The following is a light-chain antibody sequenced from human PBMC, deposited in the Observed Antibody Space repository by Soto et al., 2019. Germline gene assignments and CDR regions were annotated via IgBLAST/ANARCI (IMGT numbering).Light chain of an antibody. Sequence: EIQMTQSPSSLSGSVGDIVTITCQASQDISSYLNWYQQKPGKAPKLLIYDASNLETGVPSRFSGSGSGTDFTFTISSLQPEDIATYYCQQYDNLPLTFGPGTKVDIK. CDR1: QDISSY. J-gene: IGKJ3*01. CDR2: DAS. V-gene: IGKV1-33*01. CDR3: QQYDNLPLT.